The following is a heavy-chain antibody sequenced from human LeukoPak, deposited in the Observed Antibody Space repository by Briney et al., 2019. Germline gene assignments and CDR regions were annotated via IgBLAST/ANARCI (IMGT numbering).Heavy chain of an antibody. D-gene: IGHD3-10*01. CDR2: IVSSGGTT. Sequence: GGSLRLSCAASGFTFSSYAMSWVRQAPGKGLEWVSGIVSSGGTTYYADSVKGRLTISRDNSKNTLYLQMNSLRAEDTAVYYCAKDSSGSGNYYNPFAYWGQGTLVTVSS. V-gene: IGHV3-23*01. CDR1: GFTFSSYA. CDR3: AKDSSGSGNYYNPFAY. J-gene: IGHJ4*02.